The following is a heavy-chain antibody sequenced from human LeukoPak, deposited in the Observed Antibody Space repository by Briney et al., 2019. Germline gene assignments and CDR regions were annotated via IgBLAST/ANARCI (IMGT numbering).Heavy chain of an antibody. CDR2: INHSGST. CDR1: GGSFIGYY. CDR3: ARGRRLNIVVDFDP. J-gene: IGHJ5*02. V-gene: IGHV4-34*01. Sequence: SETLSLTRAVYGGSFIGYYWSWIRQPPGKGLEWIGEINHSGSTNYNPSLKSRVTISVDTSKSQFSLKLSSVTAADTAVYYCARGRRLNIVVDFDPWGQGTLVTVSS. D-gene: IGHD2-2*01.